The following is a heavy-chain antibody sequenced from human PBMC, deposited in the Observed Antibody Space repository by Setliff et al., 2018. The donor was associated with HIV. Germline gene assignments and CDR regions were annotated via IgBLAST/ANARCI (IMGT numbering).Heavy chain of an antibody. D-gene: IGHD1-1*01. Sequence: PSETLSLTCTVSGGSISSHYWSWIRQPPGKGLEWIGSIYYSGSTNYNPSLKSRVTISVDTSKNQFSLKLSSVTAADTAVYYCARARQVATWSDGFDFWGQGRLVTVS. CDR3: ARARQVATWSDGFDF. V-gene: IGHV4-59*11. CDR2: IYYSGST. CDR1: GGSISSHY. J-gene: IGHJ4*02.